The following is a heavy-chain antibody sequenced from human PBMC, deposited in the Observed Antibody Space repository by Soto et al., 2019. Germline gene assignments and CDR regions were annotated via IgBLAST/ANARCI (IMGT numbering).Heavy chain of an antibody. CDR1: GGSISSYY. CDR3: ARKWGTWFDP. CDR2: IYYSGSG. V-gene: IGHV4-59*01. D-gene: IGHD3-16*01. Sequence: SETLSLTCTVSGGSISSYYWSWIRQPPGKGLEWIGYIYYSGSGNYDPSLKSRVTMSVDTCKNQFSLKLSSVTAADTAVYYCARKWGTWFDPWGQGTLVTVSS. J-gene: IGHJ5*02.